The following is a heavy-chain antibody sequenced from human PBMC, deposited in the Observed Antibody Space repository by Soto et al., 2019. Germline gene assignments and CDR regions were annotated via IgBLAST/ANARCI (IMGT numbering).Heavy chain of an antibody. CDR3: ARGLYDYVWGSYRLNAFDI. CDR1: GGSFSDYY. J-gene: IGHJ3*02. Sequence: QVQLQQWGAGLLKPSETLSLTCAVYGGSFSDYYWNWIRQPPGKGLEWIGEINHSGSSNYNPSLKSRVTISVDTSKTQFSLKLSSVTAADTAVYYCARGLYDYVWGSYRLNAFDIWGQGTMVTVSS. D-gene: IGHD3-16*02. V-gene: IGHV4-34*01. CDR2: INHSGSS.